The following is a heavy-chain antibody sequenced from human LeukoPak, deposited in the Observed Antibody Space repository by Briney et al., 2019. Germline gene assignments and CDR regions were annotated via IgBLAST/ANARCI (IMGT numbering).Heavy chain of an antibody. V-gene: IGHV4-30-2*01. CDR2: IFHTGST. CDR3: ARLVRGVIIISAGWFDP. Sequence: SQTLSLTCSVSGGSIGSGIYSWSWIRQPPGKGLEWIGYIFHTGSTSYNPSLKSRVTISVDTSKNQFSLKLSSVTAADTAVYYCARLVRGVIIISAGWFDPWGQGTLVTVSS. J-gene: IGHJ5*02. CDR1: GGSIGSGIYS. D-gene: IGHD3-10*01.